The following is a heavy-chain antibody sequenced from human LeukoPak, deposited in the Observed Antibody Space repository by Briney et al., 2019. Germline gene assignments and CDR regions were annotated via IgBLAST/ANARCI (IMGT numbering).Heavy chain of an antibody. D-gene: IGHD1-1*01. V-gene: IGHV3-23*01. Sequence: GGTLRLSCAASGFTFSSYGMSWVRQAPGKGLEWVSAISGSGGSTYYADSVKGRFTISRDNAKNSLFLQMNSLRGEDTAMYYCARDYNWSHDYWGQGTLVTVTS. CDR1: GFTFSSYG. CDR2: ISGSGGST. J-gene: IGHJ4*02. CDR3: ARDYNWSHDY.